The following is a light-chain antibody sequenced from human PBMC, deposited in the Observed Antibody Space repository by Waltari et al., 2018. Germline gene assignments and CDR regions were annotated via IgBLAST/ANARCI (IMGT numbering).Light chain of an antibody. CDR1: SSDVGTYNF. CDR2: EDS. V-gene: IGLV2-23*01. Sequence: QSALTQPASVSGSPGQSITISCTGTSSDVGTYNFVSWYQHHPGKAPKLLIYEDSKRPSGVSSAFSGSKSGNTASLTISRLQTEDEAYYYCCSYAGDSSVVFGGGTRLTVL. CDR3: CSYAGDSSVV. J-gene: IGLJ2*01.